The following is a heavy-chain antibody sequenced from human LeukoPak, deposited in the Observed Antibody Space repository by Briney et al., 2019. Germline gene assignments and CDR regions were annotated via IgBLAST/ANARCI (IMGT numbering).Heavy chain of an antibody. Sequence: SETLSLTCTVSGGSISSHYWSWIRQPPGKGLEWIGYIYYSGSTNYNPSLKSRVTISVGTSKNQFSLKLSSVTAADTAVYYCARGRTAVAGPGAFDIWGQGTMVTVSS. CDR3: ARGRTAVAGPGAFDI. CDR2: IYYSGST. J-gene: IGHJ3*02. D-gene: IGHD6-19*01. CDR1: GGSISSHY. V-gene: IGHV4-59*11.